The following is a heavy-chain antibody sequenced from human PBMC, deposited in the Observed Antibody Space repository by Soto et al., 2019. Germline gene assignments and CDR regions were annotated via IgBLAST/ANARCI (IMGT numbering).Heavy chain of an antibody. CDR3: ARVRRGSYYYLDY. Sequence: EVQLVDSGGGFVQPGGSLRLSCAASGFTFDTFSMNWIRQAPGKGLEWVSYISGRSTVIYYADSVKGRFTISRDNAKNSLYLQMNSLRDEDSAVYYCARVRRGSYYYLDYWGQGTLVTVSS. J-gene: IGHJ4*02. CDR1: GFTFDTFS. CDR2: ISGRSTVI. D-gene: IGHD1-26*01. V-gene: IGHV3-48*02.